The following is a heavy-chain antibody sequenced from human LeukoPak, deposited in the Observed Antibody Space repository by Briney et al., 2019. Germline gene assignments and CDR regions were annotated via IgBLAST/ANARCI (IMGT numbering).Heavy chain of an antibody. V-gene: IGHV3-23*05. Sequence: PGGSLRLSCAASGFTFSSYAMSWVRQAPGKGLEWVSGVTNSGDITYYADSVKGRFTISRDNSKNTLYLQMNSLRADDTAVYYCAKNPYYDILTTWDYWGQGTLVTVSS. D-gene: IGHD3-9*01. CDR1: GFTFSSYA. J-gene: IGHJ4*02. CDR3: AKNPYYDILTTWDY. CDR2: VTNSGDIT.